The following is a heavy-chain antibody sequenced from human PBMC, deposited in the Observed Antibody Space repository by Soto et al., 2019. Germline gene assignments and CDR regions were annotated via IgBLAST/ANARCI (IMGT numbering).Heavy chain of an antibody. Sequence: GASVKVSCKASGYTFTSYGISWVRQAPGQGLEWMGWISAYNGNTNYAQKLQGRVTMTTDKSTSTAYMELSSLRSDDTAVYYCARVYRDIVLVPAAAYYYYGMDVWGQGTTVTVSS. CDR3: ARVYRDIVLVPAAAYYYYGMDV. J-gene: IGHJ6*02. D-gene: IGHD2-2*01. CDR1: GYTFTSYG. V-gene: IGHV1-18*01. CDR2: ISAYNGNT.